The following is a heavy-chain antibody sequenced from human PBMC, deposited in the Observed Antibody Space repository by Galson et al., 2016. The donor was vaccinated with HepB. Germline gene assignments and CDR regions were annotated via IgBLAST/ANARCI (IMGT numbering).Heavy chain of an antibody. J-gene: IGHJ4*02. Sequence: SLRLSCAASGFSVRDAWMSWVRQAPGKGLEWIGRIRSQTDGGTTDYAAPAKGRFTISKDDSKNTLYLQMNSLKTEDTAVYYCTRGGSYPIDYWGQGTLVTVSS. CDR3: TRGGSYPIDY. V-gene: IGHV3-15*01. D-gene: IGHD1-26*01. CDR2: IRSQTDGGTT. CDR1: GFSVRDAW.